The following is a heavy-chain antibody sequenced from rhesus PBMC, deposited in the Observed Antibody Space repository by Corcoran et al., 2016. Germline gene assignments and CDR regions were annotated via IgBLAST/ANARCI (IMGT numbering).Heavy chain of an antibody. CDR3: ARDRGTP. Sequence: QLQLQESGPGLVKPSETLSLTCAVSGCSISGYWWSWIRQPPGKGVEWIGRIERSGSTDYNPSLKRRFTISRDTSETQFSLTLSSVTAPDTAVYYCARDRGTPWGPGVLVTVSS. CDR1: GCSISGYW. V-gene: IGHV4-160*01. D-gene: IGHD5-24*01. CDR2: IERSGST. J-gene: IGHJ5-1*01.